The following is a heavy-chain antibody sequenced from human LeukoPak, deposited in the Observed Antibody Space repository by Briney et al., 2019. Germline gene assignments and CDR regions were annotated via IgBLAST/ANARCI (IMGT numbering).Heavy chain of an antibody. CDR2: INSDGSRT. V-gene: IGHV3-74*01. CDR1: GFTLSSYW. CDR3: AKADCSGGSSYPDY. D-gene: IGHD2-15*01. J-gene: IGHJ4*02. Sequence: GGSLRLSCAASGFTLSSYWMHWVRQAPGRGLVWVSRINSDGSRTSYADSVKGRFTISRDNSKNTLYLQMNSLRAEDTAVYYCAKADCSGGSSYPDYWGQGTLVTVSS.